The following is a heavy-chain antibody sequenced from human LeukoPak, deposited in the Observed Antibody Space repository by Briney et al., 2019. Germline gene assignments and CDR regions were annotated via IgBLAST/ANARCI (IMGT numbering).Heavy chain of an antibody. CDR2: FYYSGST. Sequence: SETLSLTCTVSGGSISSSSHYWGWIRQPPGKGLEWIGSFYYSGSTYYNPSLKSRVTISVGASKNQFSLKLSSVTAADTAVYYCARGISGWSDDYWGQGTLVTVSS. D-gene: IGHD6-19*01. CDR1: GGSISSSSHY. CDR3: ARGISGWSDDY. J-gene: IGHJ4*02. V-gene: IGHV4-39*07.